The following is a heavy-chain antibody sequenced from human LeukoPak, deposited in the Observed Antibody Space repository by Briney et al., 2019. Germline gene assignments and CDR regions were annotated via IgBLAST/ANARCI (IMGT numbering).Heavy chain of an antibody. CDR3: ARESRKKWELRGLYWFDP. Sequence: SETLSLTCTVSGGSISSYYWGWIRQPPGKGLEWIGSIYYSGSTYYNPSLKSRVTISVDTSKNQFSLKLSSVTAADTAVYYCARESRKKWELRGLYWFDPWGQGTLVTVSS. CDR1: GGSISSYY. D-gene: IGHD1-26*01. CDR2: IYYSGST. J-gene: IGHJ5*02. V-gene: IGHV4-39*07.